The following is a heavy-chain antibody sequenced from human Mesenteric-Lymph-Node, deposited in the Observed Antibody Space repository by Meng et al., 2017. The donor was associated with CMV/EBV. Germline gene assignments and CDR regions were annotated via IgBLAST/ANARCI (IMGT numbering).Heavy chain of an antibody. CDR3: ARRWEGICSSTSCYVWFDP. Sequence: ASVKVSCKASGYTFTSYGISWVRQAPGQGLEWMGWISAYNGNTNYAQKLQGRVTMTTDTSTRTAYMELRSLRSDDTAVYYCARRWEGICSSTSCYVWFDPWGQGTLVTVSS. CDR1: GYTFTSYG. J-gene: IGHJ5*02. D-gene: IGHD2-2*01. CDR2: ISAYNGNT. V-gene: IGHV1-18*01.